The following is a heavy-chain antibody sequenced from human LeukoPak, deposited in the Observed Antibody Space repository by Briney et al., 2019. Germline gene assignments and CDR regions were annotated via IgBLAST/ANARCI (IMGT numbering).Heavy chain of an antibody. CDR3: ACLPVVPATRWVEDAFDI. CDR2: ISGSGGST. CDR1: GFTFSSYA. J-gene: IGHJ3*02. Sequence: GGSLRLSCAASGFTFSSYAMSWVRQAPGKGLEWVSAISGSGGSTYYADSVKGRFTISRDSSKNTLYLQMNSLRAEDTAVYYCACLPVVPATRWVEDAFDIWGQGTMVTVSS. D-gene: IGHD2-2*01. V-gene: IGHV3-23*01.